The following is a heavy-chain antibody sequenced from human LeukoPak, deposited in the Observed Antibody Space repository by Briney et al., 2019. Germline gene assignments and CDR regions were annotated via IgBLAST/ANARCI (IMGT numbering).Heavy chain of an antibody. CDR1: GGSISSGGYY. Sequence: PSETLSLTCTVSGGSISSGGYYWSWIRQHPGKGLEWIGYIYYSGSTYYNPSLKSRVTISVDTSKNQFSLKLSSVTAADTAVYYCARDFPGSGTKLGYYYGMDVWGQGTTVTVSS. V-gene: IGHV4-31*03. CDR2: IYYSGST. D-gene: IGHD3-10*01. CDR3: ARDFPGSGTKLGYYYGMDV. J-gene: IGHJ6*02.